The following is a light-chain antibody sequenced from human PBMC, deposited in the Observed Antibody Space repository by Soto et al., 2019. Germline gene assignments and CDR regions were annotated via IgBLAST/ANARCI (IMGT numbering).Light chain of an antibody. CDR1: QRLLDSDYGNTY. CDR2: TVS. J-gene: IGKJ4*01. CDR3: MKGMEFQLT. Sequence: NVLPQTPLSLTVTPGEPSSISCRSSQRLLDSDYGNTYLDWYLQKTGQSPQILIDTVSYRASGVPDRLSGSGSGTDLTLKSSRVEAEDVGVYYCMKGMEFQLTCGGGTKVDIK. V-gene: IGKV2-40*01.